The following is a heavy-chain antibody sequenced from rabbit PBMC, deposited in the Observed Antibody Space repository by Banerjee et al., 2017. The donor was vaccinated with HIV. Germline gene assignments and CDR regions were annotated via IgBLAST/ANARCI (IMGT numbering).Heavy chain of an antibody. J-gene: IGHJ4*01. V-gene: IGHV1S40*01. CDR2: INAGNGNNT. CDR1: GFSFSGSYW. D-gene: IGHD1-1*01. CDR3: ARDLTGVIGWNFGL. Sequence: QSLEESGGDLVKPGGSLTLTCTASGFSFSGSYWICWVRQAPVKGLEWTACINAGNGNNTCYASGAKGRFTISKTSSTTVTLQMTSLTAADTATYFCARDLTGVIGWNFGLWGPGTLVTVS.